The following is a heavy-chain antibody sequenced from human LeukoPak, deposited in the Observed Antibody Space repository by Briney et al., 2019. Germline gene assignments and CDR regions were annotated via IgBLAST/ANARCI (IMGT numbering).Heavy chain of an antibody. V-gene: IGHV4-4*02. Sequence: SGTLSLTCAVSRGSISSNTWWSWVRQPPGKGLEWIGEIYRSGSTHYNPSLKSRVTISVDKTKNQFSLKLSSVTAADTAVYYCARLLRYFDWLPDGWFDPWGRGTLVTVSS. D-gene: IGHD3-9*01. J-gene: IGHJ5*02. CDR1: RGSISSNTW. CDR2: IYRSGST. CDR3: ARLLRYFDWLPDGWFDP.